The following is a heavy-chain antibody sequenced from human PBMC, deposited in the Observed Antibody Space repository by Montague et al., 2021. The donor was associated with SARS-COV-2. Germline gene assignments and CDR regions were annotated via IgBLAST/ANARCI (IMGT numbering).Heavy chain of an antibody. CDR2: MYYSGST. V-gene: IGHV4-59*13. Sequence: SETLSLPCTVSGGSISSYYWSWIRQPPGKGLEWIGYMYYSGSTNYNPSLKSRVTLSVDTSKNQFSLKLSSVTAADTAVYYCARDFDYWGQGTLVTVSS. CDR3: ARDFDY. CDR1: GGSISSYY. J-gene: IGHJ4*02.